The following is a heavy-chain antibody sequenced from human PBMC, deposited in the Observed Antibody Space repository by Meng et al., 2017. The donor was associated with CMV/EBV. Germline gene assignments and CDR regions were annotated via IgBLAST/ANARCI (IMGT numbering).Heavy chain of an antibody. D-gene: IGHD3-22*01. CDR2: FDPEDGET. J-gene: IGHJ4*02. Sequence: YTLTELSMHWVRQVPGKGLEWMGGFDPEDGETIYAQKFQGRVTMTEDTSTDTAYMELNSLRSEDTAVYYCATVPYYDSSGYSPDFDYWGQGTLVTVSS. V-gene: IGHV1-24*01. CDR1: YTLTELS. CDR3: ATVPYYDSSGYSPDFDY.